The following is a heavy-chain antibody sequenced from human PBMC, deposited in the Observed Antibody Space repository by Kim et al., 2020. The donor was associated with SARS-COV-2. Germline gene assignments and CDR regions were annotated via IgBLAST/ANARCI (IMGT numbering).Heavy chain of an antibody. J-gene: IGHJ6*02. CDR3: ARDRDHVGAVAGQSPHYYYVMDV. CDR2: IIPIFGTA. Sequence: SSVKVSCKASGGTFSSYAISWVRQAPGQGLEWMGGIIPIFGTANYAQKFQGRVTITADESTSTAYMELSSLRSEDTAVYYCARDRDHVGAVAGQSPHYYYVMDVWGQGTTVTVSS. V-gene: IGHV1-69*13. CDR1: GGTFSSYA. D-gene: IGHD6-19*01.